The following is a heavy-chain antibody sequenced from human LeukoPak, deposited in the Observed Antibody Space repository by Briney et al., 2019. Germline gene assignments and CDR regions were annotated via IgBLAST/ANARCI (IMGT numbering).Heavy chain of an antibody. D-gene: IGHD3-22*01. J-gene: IGHJ4*02. CDR2: MNPANGVT. CDR1: GYSFAGCY. CDR3: ARDPSGDSSGYPFDY. V-gene: IGHV1-2*02. Sequence: ASVKVSCKSSGYSFAGCYMQWVRQAPGQGPEWMGWMNPANGVTNYARKFQGRVTLTSDTSISTAYMELSRLTSDDTAVYYCARDPSGDSSGYPFDYWGQGTVVTVSS.